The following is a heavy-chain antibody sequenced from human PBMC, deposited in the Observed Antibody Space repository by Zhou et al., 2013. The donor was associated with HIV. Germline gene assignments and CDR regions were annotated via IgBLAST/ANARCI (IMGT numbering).Heavy chain of an antibody. CDR2: ISGYNDNT. D-gene: IGHD6-13*01. V-gene: IGHV1-18*01. CDR3: ARDAGYGSNWWDY. J-gene: IGHJ4*02. CDR1: GYSINNFG. Sequence: QVQLVQSGAEVKKPGASVKVSCKASGYSINNFGISWVRQAPGQRLEWMGWISGYNDNTEYRQRFQGRFTMTTDTSTNTAYMELRGLTSDDTAVYYCARDAGYGSNWWDYWGQGTQVTVSS.